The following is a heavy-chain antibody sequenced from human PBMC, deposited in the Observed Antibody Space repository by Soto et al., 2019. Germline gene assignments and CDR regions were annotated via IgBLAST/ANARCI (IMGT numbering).Heavy chain of an antibody. V-gene: IGHV3-23*01. CDR1: GFTFSSYA. D-gene: IGHD2-21*01. CDR3: AQAFLSSDCRGECYSADY. CDR2: ISGSGGST. J-gene: IGHJ4*02. Sequence: PGGSLRLSCAASGFTFSSYAMSWVRQAPGKGLEWVSAISGSGGSTYYADSVKGRFTISRDNSKNTLYLQMNSLRAEDTAVYYCAQAFLSSDCRGECYSADYCGQGTLVTVSS.